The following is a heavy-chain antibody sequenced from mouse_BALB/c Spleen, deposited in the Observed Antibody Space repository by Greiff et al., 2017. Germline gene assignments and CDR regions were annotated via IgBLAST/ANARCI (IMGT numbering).Heavy chain of an antibody. CDR3: ARALYGSSYGDAMDY. D-gene: IGHD1-1*01. CDR1: GFSLTGYG. J-gene: IGHJ4*01. Sequence: VKLMESGPGLVAPSQSLSITCTVSGFSLTGYGVNWVRQPPGKGLEWLGMIWGDGSTDYNSALKSRLSISKDNSKSQVFLKMNSLQTDDTARYYCARALYGSSYGDAMDYWGQGTSVTVSS. CDR2: IWGDGST. V-gene: IGHV2-6-7*01.